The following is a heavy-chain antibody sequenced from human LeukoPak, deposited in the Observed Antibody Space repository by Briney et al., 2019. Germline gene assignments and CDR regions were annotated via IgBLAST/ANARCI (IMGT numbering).Heavy chain of an antibody. CDR1: EFTFSNYA. J-gene: IGHJ5*02. Sequence: GGSLRLSCAASEFTFSNYAMNWVRQAPGKGLEWVSGISGGGGSTYYADSVKGRFTISRDNSRNTLYLQMDSLRAEDTALYYCAKGSGINHYHWIDPWGQGTLVTVSS. CDR3: AKGSGINHYHWIDP. CDR2: ISGGGGST. D-gene: IGHD1-14*01. V-gene: IGHV3-23*01.